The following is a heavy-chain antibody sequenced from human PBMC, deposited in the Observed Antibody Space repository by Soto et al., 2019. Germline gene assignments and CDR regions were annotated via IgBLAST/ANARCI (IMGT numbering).Heavy chain of an antibody. D-gene: IGHD3-9*01. J-gene: IGHJ4*02. CDR3: TRHPAYDILTGFDY. V-gene: IGHV4-59*08. CDR2: IYYSGST. Sequence: QVQLQESGPGLVKPSETLSLTCTVSGGSISSYYWSWIRQPPGKGLEWIGYIYYSGSTNYNPSLTSRVTISVDTSKHQFSLKLSSVTAADTAVYYCTRHPAYDILTGFDYWGQGTLVTVSS. CDR1: GGSISSYY.